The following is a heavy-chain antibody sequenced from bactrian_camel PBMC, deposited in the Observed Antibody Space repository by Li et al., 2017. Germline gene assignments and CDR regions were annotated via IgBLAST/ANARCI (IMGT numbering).Heavy chain of an antibody. Sequence: QLVESGGGSVQAGGSLKLSCVASGFICNMDWYRQAPGKEREMVSAITITGTTTYADSVKGRFTISQDNAKYTLYLQMNSLKTEDTAVYYCAADRGDGDYCYTAHYWGQGTQVTVS. CDR3: AADRGDGDYCYTAHY. J-gene: IGHJ4*01. CDR1: GFICNM. V-gene: IGHV3S53*01. CDR2: ITITGTT. D-gene: IGHD2*01.